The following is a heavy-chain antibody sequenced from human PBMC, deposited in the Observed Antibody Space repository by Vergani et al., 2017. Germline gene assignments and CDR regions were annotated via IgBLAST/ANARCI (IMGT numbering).Heavy chain of an antibody. CDR1: GFTFSSYS. Sequence: EVQLVESGGGLVKPGGSLRLSCAASGFTFSSYSMNWVRQAPGKGLEWVSSISSSSSYIYYADSVKGRFTISRDNAKNSLYLQMNSLRAEDTAVYYCARDITRDTGGGPYDSDHWGQGTLVTVSS. CDR3: ARDITRDTGGGPYDSDH. D-gene: IGHD3-22*01. V-gene: IGHV3-21*01. CDR2: ISSSSSYI. J-gene: IGHJ4*02.